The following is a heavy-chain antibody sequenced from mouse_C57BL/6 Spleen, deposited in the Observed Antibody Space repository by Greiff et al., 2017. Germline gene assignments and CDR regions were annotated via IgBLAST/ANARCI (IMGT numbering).Heavy chain of an antibody. CDR3: ARYSNLFDY. J-gene: IGHJ2*01. V-gene: IGHV1-64*01. D-gene: IGHD2-5*01. CDR2: IHPNSGST. Sequence: QVQLQQPGAELVKPGASVKLSCKASGYTFTSYWMHWVKQRPGQGLEWIGMIHPNSGSTNYNEKFKSKATLTVDTSSSTAYMQLRSLTSEDSAVYYCARYSNLFDYWGQGTTLTVSS. CDR1: GYTFTSYW.